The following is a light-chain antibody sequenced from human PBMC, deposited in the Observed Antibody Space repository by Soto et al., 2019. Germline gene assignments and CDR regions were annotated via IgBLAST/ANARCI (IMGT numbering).Light chain of an antibody. Sequence: EFVLTQSPDTLSLSPGERATLSCRASQSVGSAYIAWDQQKPGQAPRLLISGASKRATGIPDRFSGSGSGTDFTLTISRLEPEDFAVYYCHQYDSSHQCGYTFGQGTKLEIK. CDR3: HQYDSSHQCGYT. CDR1: QSVGSAY. CDR2: GAS. V-gene: IGKV3-20*01. J-gene: IGKJ2*01.